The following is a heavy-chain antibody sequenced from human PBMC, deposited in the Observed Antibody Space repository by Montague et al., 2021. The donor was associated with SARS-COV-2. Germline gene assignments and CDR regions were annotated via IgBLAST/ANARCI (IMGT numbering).Heavy chain of an antibody. J-gene: IGHJ6*02. CDR3: AKDSYYYGLGYGMDV. Sequence: SLRLSCAASGFTFSNSAMNWVRQAPGKGLEWVSGSSGSDGGTNYEDSVKGRFTISRDNSKNVLYLQMNSLRAEDTALYYCAKDSYYYGLGYGMDVWGQGTTVTVSS. CDR2: SSGSDGGT. D-gene: IGHD3-10*01. CDR1: GFTFSNSA. V-gene: IGHV3-23*01.